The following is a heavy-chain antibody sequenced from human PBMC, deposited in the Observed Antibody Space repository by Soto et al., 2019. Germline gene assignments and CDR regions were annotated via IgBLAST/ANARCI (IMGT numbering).Heavy chain of an antibody. Sequence: VASVKVSCKASGGTFSSYAISWVRQAPGQGLEWMGGIIPIFGTANYAQKFQGRVTITADKSTSTAYMELSSLRSEDTAVYYCARVGYSGSSIGAFDIWGQGTMVTVSS. D-gene: IGHD1-26*01. CDR1: GGTFSSYA. CDR2: IIPIFGTA. J-gene: IGHJ3*02. V-gene: IGHV1-69*06. CDR3: ARVGYSGSSIGAFDI.